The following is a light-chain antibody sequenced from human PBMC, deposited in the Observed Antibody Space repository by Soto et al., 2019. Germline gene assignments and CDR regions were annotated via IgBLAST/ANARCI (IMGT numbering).Light chain of an antibody. V-gene: IGLV2-8*01. CDR3: SSYAGGNRV. CDR2: EVS. J-gene: IGLJ2*01. CDR1: SSDVGAYNY. Sequence: QSALTQPPSASGSPGQSVTISCTGTSSDVGAYNYVSWYQQHPGKAPKLMIYEVSKRPSGVPDRFSGSKSGNTASLTVSGLQAEDEADYYCSSYAGGNRVFGGGTKVTVL.